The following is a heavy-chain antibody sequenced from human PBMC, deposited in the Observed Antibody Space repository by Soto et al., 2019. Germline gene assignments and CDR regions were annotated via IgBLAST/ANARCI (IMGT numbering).Heavy chain of an antibody. J-gene: IGHJ4*02. V-gene: IGHV1-69*13. CDR3: ARGNTAMVNFDY. CDR1: GGTFSSYA. CDR2: IIPIFGTA. D-gene: IGHD5-18*01. Sequence: ASVKVSCKASGGTFSSYAISWVRQAPGQGLEWMGGIIPIFGTANYAQKFQGRVTITADESTSTAYMELSSLRSEDTAVYYCARGNTAMVNFDYWGQGTLVTVSS.